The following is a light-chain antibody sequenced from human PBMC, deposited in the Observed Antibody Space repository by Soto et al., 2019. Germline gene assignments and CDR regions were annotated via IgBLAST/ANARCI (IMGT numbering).Light chain of an antibody. CDR1: QSVSSN. CDR2: DAS. V-gene: IGKV3-15*01. Sequence: IVMTQSPATLSVSPGERATLSCRASQSVSSNLAWYQHKPGQAPRLLIFDASTRATGIPARFSGSGSGTKFTLIISSLQSEDFAVYYCQQYNNWPPINFGQGTRLEIK. CDR3: QQYNNWPPIN. J-gene: IGKJ5*01.